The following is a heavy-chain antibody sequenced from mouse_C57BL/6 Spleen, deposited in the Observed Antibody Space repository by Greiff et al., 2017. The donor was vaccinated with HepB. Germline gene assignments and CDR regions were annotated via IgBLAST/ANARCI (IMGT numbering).Heavy chain of an antibody. CDR2: ISSGSSTI. J-gene: IGHJ4*01. CDR3: ARWGWYYAMDY. V-gene: IGHV5-17*01. Sequence: EVQGVESGGGLVKPGGSLKLSCAASGFTFSDYGMHWVRQAPEKGLEWVAYISSGSSTIYYADTVKGRFTISRDNAKNTMFLQMTSLRSEDTAMYYCARWGWYYAMDYWGQGTSVTVSS. CDR1: GFTFSDYG. D-gene: IGHD3-3*01.